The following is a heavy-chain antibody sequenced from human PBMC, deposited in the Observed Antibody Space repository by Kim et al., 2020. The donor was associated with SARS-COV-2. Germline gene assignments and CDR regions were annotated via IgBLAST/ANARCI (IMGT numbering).Heavy chain of an antibody. V-gene: IGHV4-39*01. J-gene: IGHJ4*02. D-gene: IGHD4-17*01. Sequence: SETLSLTCTVSGGSISSSSYYWGWIRQPPGKGLEWIGSIYYSGSTYYNPSLKSRVTISVDTSKNQFSLKLSSVTAADTAVYYCARHSKWPHYGDYGGGFDYWGQGTLVTVSS. CDR3: ARHSKWPHYGDYGGGFDY. CDR2: IYYSGST. CDR1: GGSISSSSYY.